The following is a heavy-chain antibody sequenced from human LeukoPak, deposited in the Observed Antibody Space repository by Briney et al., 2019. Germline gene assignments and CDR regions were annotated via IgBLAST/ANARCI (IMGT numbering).Heavy chain of an antibody. Sequence: PSETLSLTCTVSGGSISSYYWSWIRQPAGKGLEWIGRIYTSGSNNYNPSLKSRVTMSVHTSKHQFSLKLRSVTAADTAVYYCARVIRPSSGYALDIWGQGTMVTVSS. CDR2: IYTSGSN. D-gene: IGHD3-22*01. CDR1: GGSISSYY. J-gene: IGHJ3*02. V-gene: IGHV4-4*07. CDR3: ARVIRPSSGYALDI.